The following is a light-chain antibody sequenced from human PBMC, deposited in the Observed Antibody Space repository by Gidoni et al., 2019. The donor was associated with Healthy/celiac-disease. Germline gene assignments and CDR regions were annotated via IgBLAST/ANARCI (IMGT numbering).Light chain of an antibody. CDR1: SSDVGSYNL. J-gene: IGLJ2*01. Sequence: SALTQPPPVPGPPGQSITISCTGTSSDVGSYNLVSWYQQHPGKAPKLMIYEVSKRPSGVSNRFSGSKSGNTASLTISGLQAEDEADYYCCSYAGSSTVVFGGGTKLTV. CDR3: CSYAGSSTVV. CDR2: EVS. V-gene: IGLV2-23*02.